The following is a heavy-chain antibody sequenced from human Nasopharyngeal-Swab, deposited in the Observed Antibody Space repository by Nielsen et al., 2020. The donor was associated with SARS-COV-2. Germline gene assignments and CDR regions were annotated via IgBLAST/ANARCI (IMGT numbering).Heavy chain of an antibody. CDR2: ISSSSSYI. CDR1: GFTFSSYS. CDR3: ARGMRDLGFCSGGSCLFGSWFDP. Sequence: GESLKISCAGTGFTFSSYSMIWVRQAPGKGLEWVSSISSSSSYIYYADSLKGRFTTSRDNAKNSLYLQMNSPRVEDTAVYHCARGMRDLGFCSGGSCLFGSWFDPWGQGTLVTVSS. J-gene: IGHJ5*02. D-gene: IGHD2-15*01. V-gene: IGHV3-21*01.